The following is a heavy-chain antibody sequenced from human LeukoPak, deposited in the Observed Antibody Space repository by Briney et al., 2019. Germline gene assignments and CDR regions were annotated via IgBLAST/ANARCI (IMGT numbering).Heavy chain of an antibody. J-gene: IGHJ4*02. CDR3: ARELPYYYDSSDSWVDPGGDS. D-gene: IGHD3-22*01. V-gene: IGHV7-4-1*02. CDR1: GYTFTTYA. CDR2: INANTGNP. Sequence: ASVKVSCKASGYTFTTYAMNWVRQAPGQGLEWMGWINANTGNPTYAQGFTGRFVFSLDTSVSTAYMQISSLKTEDTAVYYCARELPYYYDSSDSWVDPGGDSWGQGTLVTVSS.